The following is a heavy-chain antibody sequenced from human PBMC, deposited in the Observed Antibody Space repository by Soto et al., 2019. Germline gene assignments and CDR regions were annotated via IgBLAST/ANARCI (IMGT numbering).Heavy chain of an antibody. D-gene: IGHD3-22*01. CDR1: GNSFTTYY. V-gene: IGHV1-46*01. J-gene: IGHJ4*02. CDR3: AGLYHYDSSGYYDY. CDR2: INPSGGRT. Sequence: VKVSCKASGNSFTTYYMHWVRQAPGQGLEWMGIINPSGGRTTYAQKFQGRVTMTRDTSTSTFHMELSSLTSEDTAVYYCAGLYHYDSSGYYDYWGQGTLVTVSS.